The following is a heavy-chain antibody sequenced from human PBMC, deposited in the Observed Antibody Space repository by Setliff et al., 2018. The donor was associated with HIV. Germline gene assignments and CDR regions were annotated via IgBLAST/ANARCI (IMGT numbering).Heavy chain of an antibody. CDR1: GFAFHNYA. D-gene: IGHD2-15*01. Sequence: GGSLRLSCATSGFAFHNYAMHWVRQAPGRGPEWVSSINWNSGSIDYADSVRGRFTISRDNTKNSLYLQMNSLRAEDTALYYCARDDIGYCTGGSCSLFDFWGQGALVTVSS. V-gene: IGHV3-9*01. J-gene: IGHJ4*02. CDR3: ARDDIGYCTGGSCSLFDF. CDR2: INWNSGSI.